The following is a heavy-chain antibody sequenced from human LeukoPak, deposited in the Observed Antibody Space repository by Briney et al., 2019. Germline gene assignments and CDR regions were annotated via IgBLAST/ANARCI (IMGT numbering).Heavy chain of an antibody. Sequence: RASVKVSCKASGYTFTSYYMHWVRQAPGQGLEWMGIINPSGGSTSYAQKFQGRVTMTRDTSTSTVYMELSSLRSEDTAVYYCASDGSGSYYNNWFDPWGQGTLVTVSS. D-gene: IGHD3-10*01. J-gene: IGHJ5*02. V-gene: IGHV1-46*03. CDR2: INPSGGST. CDR3: ASDGSGSYYNNWFDP. CDR1: GYTFTSYY.